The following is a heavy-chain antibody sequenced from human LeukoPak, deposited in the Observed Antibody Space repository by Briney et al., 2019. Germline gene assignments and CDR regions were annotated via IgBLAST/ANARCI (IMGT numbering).Heavy chain of an antibody. J-gene: IGHJ6*03. D-gene: IGHD6-13*01. CDR2: INHSGST. Sequence: TSETLSLTCAVYGGSFSGYYWSWIRQPPGKGLEWIGEINHSGSTNYNPSLKSRVTISVDTSKNQFSLKLSSVTAADTAVYYCARRRGCSSWRTEYYYYYMDVWGKGTTVTISS. CDR3: ARRRGCSSWRTEYYYYYMDV. V-gene: IGHV4-34*01. CDR1: GGSFSGYY.